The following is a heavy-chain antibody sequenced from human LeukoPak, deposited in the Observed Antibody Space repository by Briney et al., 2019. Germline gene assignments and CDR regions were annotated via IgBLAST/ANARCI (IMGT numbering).Heavy chain of an antibody. CDR3: ARGRTSWKGYFDY. D-gene: IGHD2-2*01. V-gene: IGHV4-4*07. CDR2: IYTSRST. J-gene: IGHJ4*02. CDR1: GGSIVSYY. Sequence: SETLPLTCIVSGGSIVSYYWSWIRQPAGRGLEGMGRIYTSRSTNYNPSLKSRVTMSVDTSKNQFSLKLSSVTAADTGVYYCARGRTSWKGYFDYWGQGTLVTVSS.